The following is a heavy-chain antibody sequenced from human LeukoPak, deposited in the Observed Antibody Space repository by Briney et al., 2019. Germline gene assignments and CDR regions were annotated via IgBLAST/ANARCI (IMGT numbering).Heavy chain of an antibody. CDR1: GVTVSYNY. D-gene: IGHD3-10*01. V-gene: IGHV3-66*02. Sequence: GGSLRLSCAVSGVTVSYNYLSWVRQAPGKGLQCVSVIYSGGSTYYADSVKGRLTISRDNSKNTLYLQMNSLRAEDTAVYYCAGPSSSGVGYWGQGTLVTVSS. CDR3: AGPSSSGVGY. J-gene: IGHJ4*02. CDR2: IYSGGST.